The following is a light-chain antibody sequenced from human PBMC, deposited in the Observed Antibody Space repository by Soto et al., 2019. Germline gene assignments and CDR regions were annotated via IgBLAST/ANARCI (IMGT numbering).Light chain of an antibody. CDR1: QGINIY. J-gene: IGKJ4*01. Sequence: DVQMTQSPSSLSASVGDRVTITCRAGQGINIYLAWYQQKPGKVPKLLIDAASTLQTGVPSRFRGSGSGTDFPLTISSLQPEDVATYYCQKYDRAPLAFGGGTKVEIK. V-gene: IGKV1-27*01. CDR3: QKYDRAPLA. CDR2: AAS.